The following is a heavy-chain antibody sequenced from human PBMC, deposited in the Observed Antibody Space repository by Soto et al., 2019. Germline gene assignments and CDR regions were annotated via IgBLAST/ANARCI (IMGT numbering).Heavy chain of an antibody. CDR3: ARGNHRWLQLWYFDL. CDR1: GGTFSSYT. CDR2: IIPIFGTA. Sequence: QVQLVQSGAEVKKPGSSVTVSCKASGGTFSSYTISWVRQAPGQGLEWMGGIIPIFGTANYAQKFQGRVTITADESTSTYYMELSSLRYEDTAVYYCARGNHRWLQLWYFDLWGRGTLVTVSS. V-gene: IGHV1-69*12. J-gene: IGHJ2*01. D-gene: IGHD5-12*01.